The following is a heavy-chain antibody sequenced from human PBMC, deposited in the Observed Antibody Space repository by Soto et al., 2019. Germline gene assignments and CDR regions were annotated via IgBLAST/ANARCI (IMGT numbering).Heavy chain of an antibody. CDR3: VIATSTYYYDCSGYYYGGWFDH. D-gene: IGHD3-22*01. Sequence: QVQLVQSGAEVKKPGSSVKVSCKASGGTFSSYAISWVRQAPGQGREWRGGIIPIFGTANYAQKFQGRVPITADKSTSTSYMELSSLRSEDTAVYYCVIATSTYYYDCSGYYYGGWFDHWGQGTLVTVSS. J-gene: IGHJ5*02. CDR1: GGTFSSYA. CDR2: IIPIFGTA. V-gene: IGHV1-69*06.